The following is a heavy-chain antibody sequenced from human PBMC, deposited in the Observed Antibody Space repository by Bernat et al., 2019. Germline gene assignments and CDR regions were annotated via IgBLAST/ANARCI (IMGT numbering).Heavy chain of an antibody. D-gene: IGHD6-13*01. CDR2: FYNSGSP. CDR3: ARRIRAAASLYYFDY. Sequence: QLHLQESGPGLVKPSETLSLTCAVSGASISSTSYYWGWVRQPPGTGLEWIGSFYNSGSPYYNPSLKSRVTISVDTSRSQFSLKLSSVTAADTAVYYCARRIRAAASLYYFDYWGQGILVTVSS. V-gene: IGHV4-39*01. CDR1: GASISSTSYY. J-gene: IGHJ4*02.